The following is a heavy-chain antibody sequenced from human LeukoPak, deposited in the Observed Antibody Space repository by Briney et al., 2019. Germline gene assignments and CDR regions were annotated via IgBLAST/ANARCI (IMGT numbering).Heavy chain of an antibody. J-gene: IGHJ4*02. D-gene: IGHD3-3*02. V-gene: IGHV3-7*01. CDR2: IKQDGSEK. Sequence: PGGSLRLSCAASGFTFSSYWMSWVRQAPGKGLEWVANIKQDGSEKYYVDSVKGRFTISRDNAKNSLYLQMNSLRAEDTAVYYCARDPQHFWSGYYTFDYWGQGTLVTVSS. CDR3: ARDPQHFWSGYYTFDY. CDR1: GFTFSSYW.